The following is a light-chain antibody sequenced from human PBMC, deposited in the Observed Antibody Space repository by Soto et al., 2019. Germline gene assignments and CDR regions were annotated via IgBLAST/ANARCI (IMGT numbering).Light chain of an antibody. CDR1: QSVNIF. J-gene: IGKJ3*01. CDR2: DTF. V-gene: IGKV3-11*01. CDR3: QQRNNWTRLFT. Sequence: ENVLTQSPATLSLSPGERATLSCSASQSVNIFIAWYQQKSGQAPRLLIYDTFNRATGVPARFSGSGSGTEFTLTISSLEPEDFAVYYCQQRNNWTRLFTFGPGTKVDIK.